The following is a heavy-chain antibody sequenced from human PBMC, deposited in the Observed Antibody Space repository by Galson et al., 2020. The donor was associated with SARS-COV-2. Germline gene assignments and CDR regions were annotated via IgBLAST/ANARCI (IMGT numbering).Heavy chain of an antibody. CDR2: ITWNSGSI. CDR3: VKDIGDYYYTSGYYGAFDL. CDR1: TFTFEHYA. Sequence: GGSLRLSCAASTFTFEHYAMHWVRQAPGKGLEWVSGITWNSGSIGYADSVKGRFTISRDNANNSLYLQMNSLRAEDTALYYCVKDIGDYYYTSGYYGAFDLWGQGTLVTVS. J-gene: IGHJ3*01. D-gene: IGHD3-22*01. V-gene: IGHV3-9*01.